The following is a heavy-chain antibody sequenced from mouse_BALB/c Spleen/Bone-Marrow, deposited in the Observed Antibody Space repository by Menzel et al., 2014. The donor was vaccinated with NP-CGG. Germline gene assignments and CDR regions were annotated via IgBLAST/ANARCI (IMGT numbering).Heavy chain of an antibody. J-gene: IGHJ3*01. Sequence: VQLQQSGPELVKPGASVKISCKASGYTFTDYTMHWVKQSHGKSLEWIGYIYPYNGGTGYNQKFKSKATLTVDNSSSAAYMELRSLTSEDSAVYFCARRFSTTAALVAYWGQGTLVTVSA. V-gene: IGHV1S29*02. CDR1: GYTFTDYT. CDR3: ARRFSTTAALVAY. D-gene: IGHD1-2*01. CDR2: IYPYNGGT.